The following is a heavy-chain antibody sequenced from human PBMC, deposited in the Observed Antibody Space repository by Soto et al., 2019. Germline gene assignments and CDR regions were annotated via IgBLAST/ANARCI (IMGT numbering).Heavy chain of an antibody. CDR1: GFTFRSYA. CDR3: ARASGYDKWDTLNY. D-gene: IGHD5-12*01. CDR2: VSYDGGNE. J-gene: IGHJ4*02. Sequence: QVQLVESGGGVVQPGRSLRLSCTASGFTFRSYAMHWVRQAPGKGLEWVASVSYDGGNEHYADSVKGRFTISRDNSKNTLSLQMNSLRVEDTAVFYFARASGYDKWDTLNYRGQGTQVTVYS. V-gene: IGHV3-30-3*01.